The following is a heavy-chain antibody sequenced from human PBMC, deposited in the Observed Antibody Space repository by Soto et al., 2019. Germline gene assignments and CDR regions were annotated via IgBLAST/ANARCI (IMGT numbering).Heavy chain of an antibody. V-gene: IGHV1-2*02. CDR3: ARVTMIVVVTDAFDI. J-gene: IGHJ3*02. D-gene: IGHD3-22*01. Sequence: ASVKVSCKASGYTFTGYYMHWVRQAPGQGLEWMGWINPNSGGTNYAQKLQGRVTMTTDTSTSTAYMELRSLRSDDTAVYYCARVTMIVVVTDAFDIWGQGTMVTVSS. CDR2: INPNSGGT. CDR1: GYTFTGYY.